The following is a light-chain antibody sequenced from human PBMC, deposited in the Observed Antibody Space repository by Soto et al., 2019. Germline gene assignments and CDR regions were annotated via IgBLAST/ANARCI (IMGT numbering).Light chain of an antibody. V-gene: IGKV4-1*01. CDR1: QSLLYSSNNKNY. J-gene: IGKJ1*01. CDR2: WAS. Sequence: DIVMTQSPDSLAVSLGERATINCKSSQSLLYSSNNKNYLTWYQQKPGQPPKMIIYWASSRKSGVPDRFSGSESGTDFTLTISSLQAEDVAVYYCQQYYSHPPTFGQGTKVEVK. CDR3: QQYYSHPPT.